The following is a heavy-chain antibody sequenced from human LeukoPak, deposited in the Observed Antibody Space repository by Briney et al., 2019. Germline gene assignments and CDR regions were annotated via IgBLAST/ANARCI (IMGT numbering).Heavy chain of an antibody. CDR2: IYYSGST. V-gene: IGHV4-59*01. D-gene: IGHD3-3*01. J-gene: IGHJ4*02. Sequence: SETLSLTCTVSGRSISSYYWSWIRQPPGKGLECIGYIYYSGSTNYNPSLKSRVTISVDTSKNQFSLKLTSVTAADTAVYFCARSHAQKWSGYSHWGQGTLVTVSS. CDR1: GRSISSYY. CDR3: ARSHAQKWSGYSH.